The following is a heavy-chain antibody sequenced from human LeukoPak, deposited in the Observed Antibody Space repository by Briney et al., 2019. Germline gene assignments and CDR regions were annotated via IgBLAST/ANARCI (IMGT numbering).Heavy chain of an antibody. CDR1: GFTFSSYA. J-gene: IGHJ4*02. D-gene: IGHD4-17*01. CDR3: AKDSNFWDYGDYY. V-gene: IGHV3-23*01. Sequence: PSGGSLRLSCAASGFTFSSYAMSWVRQAPGKGLEWVSAISGSGGSTYYADSVKGRFTISRDNSKNTLYLQMNSLRAEDTAVYYCAKDSNFWDYGDYYWGQGTLVTVSS. CDR2: ISGSGGST.